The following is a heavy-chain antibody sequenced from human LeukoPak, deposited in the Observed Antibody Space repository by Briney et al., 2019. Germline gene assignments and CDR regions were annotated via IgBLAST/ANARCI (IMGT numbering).Heavy chain of an antibody. D-gene: IGHD6-13*01. CDR3: ARGIAAAGTDC. Sequence: SETLSLTCAVYGGSFSGYYWSWIRQPPGKGQEWIGEINHNGSSNSNPTLKSRVTIAVDTSKNQFSLKQRSVTAADTAVYYCARGIAAAGTDCWSQRTSVTASS. CDR2: INHNGSS. CDR1: GGSFSGYY. J-gene: IGHJ4*02. V-gene: IGHV4-34*01.